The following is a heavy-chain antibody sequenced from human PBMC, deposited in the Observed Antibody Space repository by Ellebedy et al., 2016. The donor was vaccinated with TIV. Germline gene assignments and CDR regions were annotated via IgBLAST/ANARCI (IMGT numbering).Heavy chain of an antibody. CDR2: IKQDASEK. D-gene: IGHD6-13*01. J-gene: IGHJ5*01. V-gene: IGHV3-7*01. CDR1: GFSFSDYW. Sequence: GGSLRLXXAASGFSFSDYWMTWVRQAPGKGLEWVANIKQDASEKYFVDSVMGRFTISRDNAKNSLYLQMDSLRAEDTAVYYCARVPWDSSSWYRIDSWGQGTLVTVSS. CDR3: ARVPWDSSSWYRIDS.